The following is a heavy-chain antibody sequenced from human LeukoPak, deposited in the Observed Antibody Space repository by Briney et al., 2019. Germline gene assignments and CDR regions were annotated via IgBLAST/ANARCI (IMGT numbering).Heavy chain of an antibody. Sequence: ASVKVSCKASGYTFTSYGISWVRQAPGQGLEWMGIINPSGGSTSYAQKFQGRVTMTRDMSTSTVYMELSSLRSEDTAVYYCARGRKVGPSDYWGQGTLVTVSS. D-gene: IGHD1-14*01. CDR1: GYTFTSYG. J-gene: IGHJ4*02. CDR2: INPSGGST. CDR3: ARGRKVGPSDY. V-gene: IGHV1-46*01.